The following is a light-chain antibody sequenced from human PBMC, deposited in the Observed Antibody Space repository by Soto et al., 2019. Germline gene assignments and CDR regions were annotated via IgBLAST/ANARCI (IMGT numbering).Light chain of an antibody. CDR1: QSVSSY. J-gene: IGKJ2*01. Sequence: EIVLTQSPATLSLSPGERATLSCRASQSVSSYLAWYQQKPGQAPRLLLYDASNRATGIPARLSGSGSGTDFTLTISSLEPEDFAVYYCQHRSNWPPYTFGQGTKLEIK. CDR2: DAS. V-gene: IGKV3-11*01. CDR3: QHRSNWPPYT.